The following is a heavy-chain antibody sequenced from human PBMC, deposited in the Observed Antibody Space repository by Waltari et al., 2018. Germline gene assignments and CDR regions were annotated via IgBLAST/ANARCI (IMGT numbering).Heavy chain of an antibody. CDR1: GFTFSAHH. J-gene: IGHJ4*02. CDR3: VRGKKGFDY. V-gene: IGHV3-72*01. CDR2: STNKATSYTT. Sequence: EVQLVESGGGLVPPGGSLRLSCVISGFTFSAHHLDWVRQTPGMGLEWVGRSTNKATSYTTIYAASVKGRFSVSRDDSKNSLYLQMDSLKTEDTAVYYCVRGKKGFDYWGQGALVIVSS.